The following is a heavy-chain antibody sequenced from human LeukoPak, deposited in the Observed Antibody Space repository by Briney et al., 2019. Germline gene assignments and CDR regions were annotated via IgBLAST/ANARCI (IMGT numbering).Heavy chain of an antibody. D-gene: IGHD5-18*01. CDR1: GGSISSYY. Sequence: SETLSLTCTVSGGSISSYYWSWIRQPPGKGLEWIGYIYYSGSTNYNPSLKSRVTISVDTSKNQFSLKLSSVTAADTAVYYCARESYSYGYGAHFGYWGQGTLVTVSS. J-gene: IGHJ4*02. CDR3: ARESYSYGYGAHFGY. CDR2: IYYSGST. V-gene: IGHV4-59*01.